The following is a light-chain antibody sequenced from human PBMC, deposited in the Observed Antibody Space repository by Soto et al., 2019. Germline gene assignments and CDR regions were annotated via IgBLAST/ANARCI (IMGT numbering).Light chain of an antibody. CDR2: DVT. Sequence: QSALTQPASVSGSPGQSITISCTGTSSDVGGYIYVSWYQQHPGKAPKLMIYDVTSRPSGVSYRFSGSKSGNTASLTISGFHFASGGDYTSFSYGLGIPYVFGSGSK. J-gene: IGLJ1*01. CDR3: FSYGLGIPYV. CDR1: SSDVGGYIY. V-gene: IGLV2-14*01.